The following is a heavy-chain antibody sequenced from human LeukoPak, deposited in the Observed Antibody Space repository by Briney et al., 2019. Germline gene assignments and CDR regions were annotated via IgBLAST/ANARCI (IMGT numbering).Heavy chain of an antibody. J-gene: IGHJ4*02. V-gene: IGHV3-23*01. CDR2: IGSSGTST. D-gene: IGHD2-21*01. CDR1: GFNFSSNA. CDR3: AKLVMNSLFDY. Sequence: GGSLRLSCAASGFNFSSNAMSWVRQAPGKGLEWVAAIGSSGTSTYYADSVEGRFTISRDNSKNTLYLQMNSLRAEDTAVYYCAKLVMNSLFDYWGQGTLVTVSS.